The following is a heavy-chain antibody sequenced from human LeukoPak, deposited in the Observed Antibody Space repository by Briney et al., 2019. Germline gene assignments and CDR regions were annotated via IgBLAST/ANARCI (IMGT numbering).Heavy chain of an antibody. CDR2: IYIDGST. V-gene: IGHV3-53*01. D-gene: IGHD3-10*01. Sequence: GGSLRLSCAASGFTVSSNYMSWVRQAPGKGLEWVSLIYIDGSTYYADSVKGRFTISRDNSKNTLYLQVNSLRAEDTALYYCARDLGFGDYGMDVWGKGTTVTVSS. CDR3: ARDLGFGDYGMDV. CDR1: GFTVSSNY. J-gene: IGHJ6*04.